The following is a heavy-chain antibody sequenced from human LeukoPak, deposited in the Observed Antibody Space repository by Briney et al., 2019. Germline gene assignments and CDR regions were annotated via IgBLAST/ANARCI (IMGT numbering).Heavy chain of an antibody. J-gene: IGHJ1*01. CDR1: GFTFDDYT. Sequence: GGSLRLSCAASGFTFDDYTMHWVRQAPGKGLEWVSLISWDGGSTYYADSVKGRFTISRDNSKNSLYLQMNSLRTEDTALYYCAEDHSSSDEYFQHWGQGTLVTVSS. V-gene: IGHV3-43*01. D-gene: IGHD6-13*01. CDR3: AEDHSSSDEYFQH. CDR2: ISWDGGST.